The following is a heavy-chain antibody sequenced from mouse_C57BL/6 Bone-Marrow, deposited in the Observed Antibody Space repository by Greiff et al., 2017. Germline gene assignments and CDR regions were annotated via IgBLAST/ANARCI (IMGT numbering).Heavy chain of an antibody. D-gene: IGHD2-1*01. CDR3: ARSYGNYVGFAY. CDR1: GFSLTSSG. V-gene: IGHV2-6*01. CDR2: IWGVGST. J-gene: IGHJ3*01. Sequence: QVQLKESGPGLVAPSQSLSITFTVSGFSLTSSGVDWVRQSPGKGLEWLGVIWGVGSTHYNSALKSRLSISKDNSKSQVFLKMNSLQTDDTAMYYCARSYGNYVGFAYWGQGTLVTVSA.